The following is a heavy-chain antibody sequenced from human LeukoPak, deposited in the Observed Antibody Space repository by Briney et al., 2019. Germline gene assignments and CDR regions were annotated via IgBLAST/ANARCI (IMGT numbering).Heavy chain of an antibody. CDR1: GHTLTDYY. V-gene: IGHV1-2*02. D-gene: IGHD6-6*01. CDR2: INPNSGGT. CDR3: TRGLSIATRPAYDFDS. J-gene: IGHJ4*02. Sequence: GASVKVSCKASGHTLTDYYMHWVRQAPGHGFKWMGWINPNSGGTNHAQKFQGRVTMTRDKSISTTYMDLTSLISDDKTRHYCTRGLSIATRPAYDFDSWGQGTLVTVSS.